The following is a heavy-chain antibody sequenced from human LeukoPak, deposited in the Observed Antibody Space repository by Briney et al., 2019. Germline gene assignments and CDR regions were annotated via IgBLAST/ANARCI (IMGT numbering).Heavy chain of an antibody. Sequence: SETLSLTCTVSGGPISSGGYYWSWIRQHPGKGLEWIGYIYYSGSTYYNPSLKSRLIMSVDLPENHISLKLTSVTAAETAVYYCAREGGFYRPLDYSGQGTLVTVSS. D-gene: IGHD3-3*01. V-gene: IGHV4-31*03. J-gene: IGHJ4*02. CDR3: AREGGFYRPLDY. CDR2: IYYSGST. CDR1: GGPISSGGYY.